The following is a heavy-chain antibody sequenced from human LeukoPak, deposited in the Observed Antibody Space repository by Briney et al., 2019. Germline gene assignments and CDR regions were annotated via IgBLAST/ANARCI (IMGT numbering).Heavy chain of an antibody. V-gene: IGHV1-69*04. Sequence: ASVKVSCKASGGTFSRYAISWERQAPGQGLEWMGRIIPIFGIANYAQKFQGRVTITADKSTSTAYMELSSLRSEDTAVYYCARDLEAYGWFDPWGQGTLVTVSS. J-gene: IGHJ5*02. CDR2: IIPIFGIA. D-gene: IGHD2-21*01. CDR3: ARDLEAYGWFDP. CDR1: GGTFSRYA.